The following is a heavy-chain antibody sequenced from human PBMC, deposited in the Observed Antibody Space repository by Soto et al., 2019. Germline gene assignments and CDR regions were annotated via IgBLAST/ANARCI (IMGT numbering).Heavy chain of an antibody. CDR1: GYTFTSYD. D-gene: IGHD5-12*01. V-gene: IGHV1-8*01. J-gene: IGHJ4*02. CDR2: MNPNSGNT. CDR3: VKQSGYDQEYFDY. Sequence: GASVKVSCKASGYTFTSYDINWVRQATGQGLEWMGWMNPNSGNTGYAQKFQGRVTMTRNTSISTAYMELSSLRSEDTAVYYCVKQSGYDQEYFDYWGQGTLVTVSS.